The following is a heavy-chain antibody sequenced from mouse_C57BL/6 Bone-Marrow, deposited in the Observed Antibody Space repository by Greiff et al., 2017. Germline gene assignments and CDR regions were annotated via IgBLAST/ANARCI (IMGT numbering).Heavy chain of an antibody. J-gene: IGHJ4*01. Sequence: QVQLQQPGAELVKPGASVKMSCKASGYTFTSYWITWVKQRPGQGLEWIGDIYPGSGSTNYNEKFKSKATLTVDTSSSTAYMQLSSLTSEDSAVYYCSRQGRYEGYTRMDYWGQGAPVTVSS. CDR1: GYTFTSYW. V-gene: IGHV1-55*01. D-gene: IGHD2-3*01. CDR2: IYPGSGST. CDR3: SRQGRYEGYTRMDY.